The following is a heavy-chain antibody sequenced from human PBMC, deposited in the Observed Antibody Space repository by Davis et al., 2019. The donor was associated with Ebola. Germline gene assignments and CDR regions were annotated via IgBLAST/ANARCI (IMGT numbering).Heavy chain of an antibody. CDR3: AVDLPLDRARSPVDY. CDR1: GFTFSSYA. CDR2: ISSGSSTI. V-gene: IGHV3-48*01. D-gene: IGHD5-12*01. J-gene: IGHJ4*02. Sequence: PGGSLRLSCAASGFTFSSYAMHWVRQAPGKGLEWVSYISSGSSTIYYADSVKGRFTISRDNAKNSLYLQMNSLRAEDTAVYYCAVDLPLDRARSPVDYWGQGTLVTVSS.